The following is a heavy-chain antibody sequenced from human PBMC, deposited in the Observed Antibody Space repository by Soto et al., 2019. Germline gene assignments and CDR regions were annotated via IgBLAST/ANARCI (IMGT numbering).Heavy chain of an antibody. V-gene: IGHV6-1*01. D-gene: IGHD6-19*01. CDR2: TYYRSNWRH. CDR3: ARGVAGSGFDL. CDR1: GYSVSSNTAA. J-gene: IGHJ4*02. Sequence: SQTLSLTCAISGYSVSSNTAAWNLIRSSPSRGLEWLGRTYYRSNWRHDYAVSVKSRITVNPDTSKNHFSLQLNSVTPDDTAVYYCARGVAGSGFDLWGQGTLVTVSS.